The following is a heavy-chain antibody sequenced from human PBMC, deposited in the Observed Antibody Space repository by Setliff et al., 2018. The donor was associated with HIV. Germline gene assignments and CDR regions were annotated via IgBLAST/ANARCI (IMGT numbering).Heavy chain of an antibody. CDR3: ARGVDGSYRKFFDN. V-gene: IGHV1-69*13. CDR2: IMPIFGTA. D-gene: IGHD1-26*01. Sequence: SVKVSCKASGGSFSSYGLSWVRQAPGQGLEWMGGIMPIFGTANYAQKLQGRVTIIADASTNTVNMELSSLRSEDTAVYYCARGVDGSYRKFFDNWGQGTLVTVSS. CDR1: GGSFSSYG. J-gene: IGHJ4*02.